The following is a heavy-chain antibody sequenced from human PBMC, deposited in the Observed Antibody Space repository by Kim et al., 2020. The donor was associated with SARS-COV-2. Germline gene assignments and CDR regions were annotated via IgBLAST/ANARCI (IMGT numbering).Heavy chain of an antibody. CDR3: ASQMVRGSFVTYYYYYGMDV. D-gene: IGHD3-10*01. CDR1: GGPFSSSSYY. J-gene: IGHJ6*02. Sequence: SETLSLTCTVSGGPFSSSSYYWGWIRQPPGKGLEWIGSIYYSGSTYSNPSLKSRVTISVDTSKNQFSLTLSSVTAADTAVYYCASQMVRGSFVTYYYYYGMDVWGQGTTVTVSS. CDR2: IYYSGST. V-gene: IGHV4-39*01.